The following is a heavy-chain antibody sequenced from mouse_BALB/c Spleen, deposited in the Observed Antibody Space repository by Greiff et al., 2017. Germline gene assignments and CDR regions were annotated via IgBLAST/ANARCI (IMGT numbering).Heavy chain of an antibody. CDR3: AREMGHVRY. V-gene: IGHV2-9*02. D-gene: IGHD2-14*01. CDR2: IWAGGST. CDR1: GFSLNSYG. Sequence: VKLVESGPGLVAPSRSLSITCTVSGFSLNSYGVHWVRQPPGKGLEWLGVIWAGGSTNYNSALMSRRSNNKDNSKSQVFIRMNSLQTDDTAMYYCAREMGHVRYWGQGTLVTVSA. J-gene: IGHJ3*01.